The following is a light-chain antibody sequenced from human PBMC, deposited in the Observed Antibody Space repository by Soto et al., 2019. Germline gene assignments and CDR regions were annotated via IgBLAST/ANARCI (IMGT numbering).Light chain of an antibody. CDR3: QKYNSAPWT. CDR2: ASS. Sequence: DIQMTQSPSSLSASVGDRVTITCRASQGISNYLAWYQQKPGKVPKLLIYASSTFQSGVPSRFSGSGSCTDFDLIISCLEPEDVAFYFCQKYNSAPWTFGQVTKVEIK. J-gene: IGKJ1*01. V-gene: IGKV1-27*01. CDR1: QGISNY.